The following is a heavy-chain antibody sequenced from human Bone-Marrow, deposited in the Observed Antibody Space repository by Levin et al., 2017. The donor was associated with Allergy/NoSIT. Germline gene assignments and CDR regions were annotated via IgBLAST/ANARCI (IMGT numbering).Heavy chain of an antibody. J-gene: IGHJ5*02. CDR3: ASLDITGYSSGSLNWFDP. V-gene: IGHV3-30-3*01. Sequence: GGSLRLSCAASGFTFSSYAMHWVRQAPGKGLEWVAVISYDGSNKYYADSVKGRFTISRDNSKNTLYLQMNSLRAEDTAVYYCASLDITGYSSGSLNWFDPWGQGTLVTVSS. D-gene: IGHD6-19*01. CDR1: GFTFSSYA. CDR2: ISYDGSNK.